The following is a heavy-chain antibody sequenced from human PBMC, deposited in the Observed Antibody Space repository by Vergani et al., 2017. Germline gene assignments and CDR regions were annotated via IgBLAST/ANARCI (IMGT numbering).Heavy chain of an antibody. CDR3: ARVSIDSSSWHYYYGMDV. V-gene: IGHV4-59*10. J-gene: IGHJ6*02. D-gene: IGHD6-13*01. Sequence: QVQLQQWGAGLLKPSETLSLTCAVYGGSFSGYYWSWIRQPPGKGLEWIGRIYTSGSTNYNPSLKSRVTMSVDTSKNQFSLKLSSVTAADTAVYYCARVSIDSSSWHYYYGMDVWGQGTTVTVSS. CDR1: GGSFSGYY. CDR2: IYTSGST.